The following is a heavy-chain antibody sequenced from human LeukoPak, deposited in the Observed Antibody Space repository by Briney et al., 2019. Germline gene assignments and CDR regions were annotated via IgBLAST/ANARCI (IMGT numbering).Heavy chain of an antibody. CDR1: GGSISSGSYY. V-gene: IGHV4-61*02. D-gene: IGHD6-13*01. J-gene: IGHJ4*02. Sequence: PSETLSLTCTVSGGSISSGSYYWSWIRQPAGKGLEWIGRIYTSGSTYYNPSLKSRVTISVDTSKNQFSLKLSSVTAADTAVYYCARRRIAAAGTGYFDYWGQGTLVTVSS. CDR2: IYTSGST. CDR3: ARRRIAAAGTGYFDY.